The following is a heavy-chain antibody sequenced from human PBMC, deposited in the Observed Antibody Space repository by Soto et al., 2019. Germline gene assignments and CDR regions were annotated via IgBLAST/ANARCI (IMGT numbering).Heavy chain of an antibody. J-gene: IGHJ4*01. CDR2: ISGYNGVT. CDR3: ARDGGYYYDSSGYYSDY. CDR1: GYSFTRHG. D-gene: IGHD3-22*01. V-gene: IGHV1-18*01. Sequence: ASVKVSCKASGYSFTRHGISWVRQAPGQGLEWMGWISGYNGVTNYAQKFQARVTMTIETPTSTVYMELRGLRSDDTAVYYCARDGGYYYDSSGYYSDYWG.